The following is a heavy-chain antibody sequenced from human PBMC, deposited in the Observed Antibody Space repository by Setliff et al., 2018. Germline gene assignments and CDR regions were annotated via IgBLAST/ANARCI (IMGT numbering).Heavy chain of an antibody. V-gene: IGHV4-34*01. CDR3: ARGKAARGDWFDP. J-gene: IGHJ5*02. CDR1: GGTFSDYY. CDR2: LYYDGST. Sequence: SETLSLTCTAYGGTFSDYYWTWIRQPPGKGLEWVGSLYYDGSTYYNPSLKSRVTISVDTSKNQFSLKLNSVTAADTAVYYCARGKAARGDWFDPWGQRTMVTVSS. D-gene: IGHD6-6*01.